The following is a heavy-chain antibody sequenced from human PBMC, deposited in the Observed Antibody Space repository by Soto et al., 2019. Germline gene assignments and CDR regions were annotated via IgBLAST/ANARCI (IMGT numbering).Heavy chain of an antibody. D-gene: IGHD3-10*01. CDR2: ISCSSSYI. CDR1: GFTFSSYS. CDR3: ARGGALWFGELLRSPPRDYYYGMDV. J-gene: IGHJ6*02. V-gene: IGHV3-21*01. Sequence: SLRLSCAASGFTFSSYSMNWVRQAPGKGLEWVSSISCSSSYIYYADSVKGRFTISRDNAKNSLYLQMNSLRAEDTAVYYCARGGALWFGELLRSPPRDYYYGMDVWGQGTTATVSS.